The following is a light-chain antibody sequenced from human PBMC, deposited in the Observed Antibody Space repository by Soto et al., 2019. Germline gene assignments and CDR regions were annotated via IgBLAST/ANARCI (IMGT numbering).Light chain of an antibody. Sequence: EIVMTQSPATLSVSPGERATLSCRASQSVSGNLAWYQQKPGQPPRLLIYGASTRATGIPARFSGSGSGTEFTLTISSLQSEDFALYYCQQYNNWKLTFGGGTKVEIK. J-gene: IGKJ4*01. CDR3: QQYNNWKLT. CDR2: GAS. CDR1: QSVSGN. V-gene: IGKV3-15*01.